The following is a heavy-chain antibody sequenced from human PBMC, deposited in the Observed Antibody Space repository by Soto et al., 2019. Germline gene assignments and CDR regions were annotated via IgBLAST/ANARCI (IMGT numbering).Heavy chain of an antibody. CDR2: ISYDGSNK. V-gene: IGHV3-30-3*01. CDR3: ARDLAARPYYYYGMDV. CDR1: GFTFSSYA. J-gene: IGHJ6*02. D-gene: IGHD6-6*01. Sequence: QVQLVESGGGVVQPGRSLRLSCAASGFTFSSYAMHWVRQAPGKGLEWVAVISYDGSNKYYADSVKGRFTISRDNSKNXRYLQMNSLRAEDTAVYYCARDLAARPYYYYGMDVWGQGTTVTVSS.